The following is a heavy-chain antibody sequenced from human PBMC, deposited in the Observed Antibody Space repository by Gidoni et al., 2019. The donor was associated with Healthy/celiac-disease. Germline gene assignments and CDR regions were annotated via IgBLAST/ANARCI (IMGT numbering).Heavy chain of an antibody. V-gene: IGHV4-34*01. Sequence: QVQLQQWGAGLLKPSATLSLPCAVYGGSFSGYYWSWIRQPPWKGLEWIGEINHSGSTNYNPSLKSRVTISVDTSKNQCSLKLSSVTAADTAVYYCARAPRDYGGNSFDYWGQGTLVTVSS. D-gene: IGHD4-17*01. CDR1: GGSFSGYY. CDR2: INHSGST. CDR3: ARAPRDYGGNSFDY. J-gene: IGHJ4*02.